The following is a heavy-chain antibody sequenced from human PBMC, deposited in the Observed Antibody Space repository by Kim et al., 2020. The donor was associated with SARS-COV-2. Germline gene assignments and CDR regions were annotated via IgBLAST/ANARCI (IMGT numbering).Heavy chain of an antibody. CDR2: IIPIFGTA. V-gene: IGHV1-69*13. CDR1: GGTFSSYA. CDR3: ARDGGYDRYYYYYGMDV. J-gene: IGHJ6*02. Sequence: SVKVSCKASGGTFSSYAISWVRQAPGQGLEWMGGIIPIFGTANYAQKFQGRVTITADESTSTAYMELSSLRSEDTAVYYCARDGGYDRYYYYYGMDVWGQGTTVTVSS. D-gene: IGHD5-12*01.